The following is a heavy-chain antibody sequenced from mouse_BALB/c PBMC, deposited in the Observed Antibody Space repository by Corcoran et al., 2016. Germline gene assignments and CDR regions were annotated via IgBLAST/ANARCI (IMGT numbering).Heavy chain of an antibody. D-gene: IGHD2-3*01. CDR2: INPYNDGT. CDR3: SRYADGYVYYDAMDY. CDR1: GYTFTSYV. V-gene: IGHV1S136*01. Sequence: EVQLQQSGPELVKPGASVKMSCKASGYTFTSYVMHWVKQKPGQGLEWIGYINPYNDGTKYNEKFKGKATLTSEKPSSTAYMELSSLTSEDSAVYYCSRYADGYVYYDAMDYWGQGTSVTVSS. J-gene: IGHJ4*01.